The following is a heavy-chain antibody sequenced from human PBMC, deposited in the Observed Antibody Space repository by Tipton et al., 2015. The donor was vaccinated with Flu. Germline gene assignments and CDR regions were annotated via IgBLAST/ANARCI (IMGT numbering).Heavy chain of an antibody. CDR2: INQDGSEK. V-gene: IGHV3-7*01. Sequence: QLVQSGGGLVKPGGSLRLSCATSGFTFSHYWMNWVRQAPGKGLEWVANINQDGSEKHYVESVKARFTISRDNAKNSLYLQMDSLRAEDTALYYCARDRQVYGGYDCWGQGTLVTVSS. CDR1: GFTFSHYW. D-gene: IGHD4/OR15-4a*01. CDR3: ARDRQVYGGYDC. J-gene: IGHJ4*02.